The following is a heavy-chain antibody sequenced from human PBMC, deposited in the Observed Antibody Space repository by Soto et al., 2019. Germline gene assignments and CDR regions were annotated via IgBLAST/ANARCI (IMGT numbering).Heavy chain of an antibody. D-gene: IGHD2-15*01. CDR3: ARGRCSGGSCPRRYYYMDV. V-gene: IGHV4-34*01. J-gene: IGHJ6*03. CDR1: GGSFSDYY. Sequence: SETLSLTCAVYGGSFSDYYWSWIRQPPGKGLEWIGEINHSGSTNYNPSLKSRVTISVDTSKKQLSLKLSSVTAADTAVYYCARGRCSGGSCPRRYYYMDVWGKGTTVTVSS. CDR2: INHSGST.